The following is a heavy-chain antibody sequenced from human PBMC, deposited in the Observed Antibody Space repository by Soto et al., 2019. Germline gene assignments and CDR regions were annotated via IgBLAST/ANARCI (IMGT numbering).Heavy chain of an antibody. CDR2: MYNTGST. CDR3: ARDLWGYCGADCYPLDI. Sequence: QVRLQESGPGLVKPSETLSLTCTVSGGSISSYYWSWIRQPPGKGLEWIGYMYNTGSTIYNPSLKSRVTISVDTSKNQFSLKLNSVTAAYTAVYYCARDLWGYCGADCYPLDIWGQGTTVTVSS. CDR1: GGSISSYY. D-gene: IGHD2-21*02. J-gene: IGHJ6*02. V-gene: IGHV4-59*01.